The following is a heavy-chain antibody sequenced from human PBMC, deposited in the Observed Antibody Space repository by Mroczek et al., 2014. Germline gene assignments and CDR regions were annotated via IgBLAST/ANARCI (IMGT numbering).Heavy chain of an antibody. CDR2: IYYSGST. J-gene: IGHJ2*01. Sequence: KESGPGLVKPSETLSLTCTVSGGSISSYYWSWIRQPPGKGLEWIGYIYYSGSTNYNPSLKSRVTISVDTSKNQFSLKLSSVTAADTAVYYCARDGYSYGFIRGDQWYFDLWGLAPWSLSP. V-gene: IGHV4-59*01. CDR3: ARDGYSYGFIRGDQWYFDL. CDR1: GGSISSYY. D-gene: IGHD5-18*01.